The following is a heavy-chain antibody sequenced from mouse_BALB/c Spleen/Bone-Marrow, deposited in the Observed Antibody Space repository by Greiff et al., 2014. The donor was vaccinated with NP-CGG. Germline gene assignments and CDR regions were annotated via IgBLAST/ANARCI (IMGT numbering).Heavy chain of an antibody. J-gene: IGHJ4*01. CDR3: SKANRYGYAIDV. V-gene: IGHV2-3*01. CDR2: IWGDGST. D-gene: IGHD1-1*01. Sequence: VQVVESGPGLVAPSQSLSITCTVSGFSLSSYGVSWVRQPPGKGLEWLGVIWGDGSTNYHSALISRLSISKDNSKSQVFLKLNSLQTDDTATVYFSKANRYGYAIDVWGQGTSVTVSS. CDR1: GFSLSSYG.